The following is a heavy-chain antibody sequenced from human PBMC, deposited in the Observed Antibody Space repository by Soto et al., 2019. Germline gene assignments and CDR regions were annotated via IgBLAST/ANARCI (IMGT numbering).Heavy chain of an antibody. J-gene: IGHJ4*02. V-gene: IGHV1-18*01. Sequence: GASVKVSWKASGYTFTSYGISWVRQAPGQGLEWMGWISAYNGNTNYAQKLQGRVTMTTDTSTSTAYMELRSLRSDDTAVYYCARGFQDDILTGYQALPPDYWGQGTLVTVSS. CDR1: GYTFTSYG. D-gene: IGHD3-9*01. CDR2: ISAYNGNT. CDR3: ARGFQDDILTGYQALPPDY.